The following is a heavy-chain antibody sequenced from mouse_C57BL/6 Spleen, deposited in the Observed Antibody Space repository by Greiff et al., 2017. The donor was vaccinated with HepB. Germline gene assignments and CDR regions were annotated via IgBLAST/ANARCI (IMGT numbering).Heavy chain of an antibody. CDR1: GYTFTSYW. V-gene: IGHV1-52*01. D-gene: IGHD1-1*01. J-gene: IGHJ2*01. CDR2: IDPSDSET. CDR3: ARSAHYYGSSHHYFDY. Sequence: QVQLQQPGAELVRPGSSVKLSCKASGYTFTSYWMHWVKQRPIQGLEWIGNIDPSDSETHYKQQFKDKATLTVDKSSSTAYMQLSSLTSEDSAVYYCARSAHYYGSSHHYFDYWGQGTTLTVSS.